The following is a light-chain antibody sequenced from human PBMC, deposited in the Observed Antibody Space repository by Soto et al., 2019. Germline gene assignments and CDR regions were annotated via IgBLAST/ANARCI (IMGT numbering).Light chain of an antibody. CDR1: SSDVGGYNY. CDR2: EVS. Sequence: QSALTQPASVSGSPGQSITISCTGTSSDVGGYNYVSWYQQHPGKAPKLMIYEVSNRPSGVSNRFSGSKSGNSASLTISGLQAADEADYYCSSYTSSSKVFGGGTKLTVL. V-gene: IGLV2-14*01. J-gene: IGLJ3*02. CDR3: SSYTSSSKV.